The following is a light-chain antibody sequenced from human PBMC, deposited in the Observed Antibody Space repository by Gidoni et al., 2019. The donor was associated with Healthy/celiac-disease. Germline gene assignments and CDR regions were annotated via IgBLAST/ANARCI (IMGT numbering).Light chain of an antibody. Sequence: IQITQSPSSLYAYVGDRVTITSQASQDIINYLNWYQQKPGKAHKLLIYDASNLEKGVPSRFSGSGSGTDFTFTISRLQPEDIATYYCQQYDNLQWTFGQGTKVEIK. CDR3: QQYDNLQWT. CDR2: DAS. CDR1: QDIINY. V-gene: IGKV1-33*01. J-gene: IGKJ1*01.